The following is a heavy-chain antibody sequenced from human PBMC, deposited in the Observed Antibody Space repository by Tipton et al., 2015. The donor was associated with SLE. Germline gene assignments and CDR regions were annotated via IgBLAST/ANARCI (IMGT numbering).Heavy chain of an antibody. CDR2: IYHSGST. CDR1: GYSISSGYY. D-gene: IGHD2-2*01. J-gene: IGHJ2*01. CDR3: SRDYGYCSSTSCYPWYFDL. V-gene: IGHV4-38-2*02. Sequence: TLSLTCAVSGYSISSGYYWGWIRQPPGKGLEWIGSIYHSGSTYYNPSLKIRVTISVDTSKNQFSLKLSSVTAADTAVYYCSRDYGYCSSTSCYPWYFDLLGCGTLVIVSS.